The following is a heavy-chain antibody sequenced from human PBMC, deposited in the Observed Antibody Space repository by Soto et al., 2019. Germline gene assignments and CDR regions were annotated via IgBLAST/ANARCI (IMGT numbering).Heavy chain of an antibody. D-gene: IGHD3-16*01. V-gene: IGHV3-21*01. CDR1: GFTFSTYS. CDR3: AKWGEVSHNPGGNYYYGMDV. Sequence: GGSLRLSCVGSGFTFSTYSINWVRQAPGKGLEWVSSISSRSDIYYADSVKGRFTISRDNAKNSVSLQTNSLRAEDTAVYYCAKWGEVSHNPGGNYYYGMDVWGQGTTVTVSS. J-gene: IGHJ6*02. CDR2: ISSRSDI.